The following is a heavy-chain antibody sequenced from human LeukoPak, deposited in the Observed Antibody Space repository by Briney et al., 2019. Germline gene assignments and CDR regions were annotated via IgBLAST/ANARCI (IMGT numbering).Heavy chain of an antibody. CDR3: ASRYCSSTSCYFSFDY. J-gene: IGHJ4*02. CDR2: ISGSGGST. Sequence: GGSLRLSCAASGFTFSSYAMSWVRQAPGKGLEWVSAISGSGGSTYYADSVKGRFTISRDNSKNTLYLQMNSLRAEDTAVYYCASRYCSSTSCYFSFDYWGQGTLVTVSS. V-gene: IGHV3-23*01. D-gene: IGHD2-2*01. CDR1: GFTFSSYA.